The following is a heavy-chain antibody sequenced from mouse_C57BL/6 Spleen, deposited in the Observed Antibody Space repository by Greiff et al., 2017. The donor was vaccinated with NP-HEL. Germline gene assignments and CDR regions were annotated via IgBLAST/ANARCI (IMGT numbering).Heavy chain of an antibody. CDR1: GYTFTSYW. D-gene: IGHD2-5*01. V-gene: IGHV1-72*01. CDR2: IDPNRGGT. Sequence: QVQLQQPGAELVKPGASVKLSCKASGYTFTSYWMHWVKQRPGRGLEWIGRIDPNRGGTKYNEKFKSKATLTVDKPSSTAYMQLSSLTSEDSAVYYCARSGYSNYERVYAMDYWGQGTSVTVSS. CDR3: ARSGYSNYERVYAMDY. J-gene: IGHJ4*01.